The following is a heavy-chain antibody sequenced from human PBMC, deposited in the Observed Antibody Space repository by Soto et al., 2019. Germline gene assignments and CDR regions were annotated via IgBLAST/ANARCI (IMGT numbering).Heavy chain of an antibody. CDR1: GYTFTSYY. CDR2: INPSGGST. Sequence: QVQLVQSGAEVKKPGASVKVSCKASGYTFTSYYIHWVRQAPGQGLEWMGIINPSGGSTSYAQKFQRTVHMTXDTSTSTVYMELSSLRSEDTAVYYCARDRNGDYDYWGQGTLVTVSS. CDR3: ARDRNGDYDY. V-gene: IGHV1-46*01. D-gene: IGHD4-17*01. J-gene: IGHJ4*02.